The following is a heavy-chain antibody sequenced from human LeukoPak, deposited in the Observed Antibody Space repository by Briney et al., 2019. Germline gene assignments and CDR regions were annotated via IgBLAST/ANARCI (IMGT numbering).Heavy chain of an antibody. D-gene: IGHD3-3*01. CDR1: GGSISSSSYY. J-gene: IGHJ4*02. CDR2: IYYGGNT. CDR3: ARLPKTYDFWSDYYAY. Sequence: PSETLSLTCTVSGGSISSSSYYWGWIRQPPGKGLEWIGSIYYGGNTHYNPSLKSRVTISVDTSKNQFSLNLSSVTAADTAVYYCARLPKTYDFWSDYYAYWGQGTLVTVSS. V-gene: IGHV4-39*01.